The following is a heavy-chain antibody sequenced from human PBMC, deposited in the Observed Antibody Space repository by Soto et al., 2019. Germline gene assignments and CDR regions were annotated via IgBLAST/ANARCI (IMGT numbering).Heavy chain of an antibody. CDR1: GYTFTSYY. J-gene: IGHJ4*02. CDR2: INPSGGST. CDR3: ARHLAAGDY. Sequence: QVQLVQSGAEVKKPGASVKVSCKASGYTFTSYYMHWVRQAPGQGLAWMGIINPSGGSTNYAQKFQGRFTMTRDTSTSTVYRDLSSLRSQDTAVYYGARHLAAGDYWGQGTVVTVSS. V-gene: IGHV1-46*01. D-gene: IGHD6-13*01.